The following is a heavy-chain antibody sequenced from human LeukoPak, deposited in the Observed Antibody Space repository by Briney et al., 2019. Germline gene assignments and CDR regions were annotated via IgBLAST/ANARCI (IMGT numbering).Heavy chain of an antibody. Sequence: VASVKVSCKVSGYTLTELSMHWVRQAPGKGLEWMGGFDPEDGEIIYAQKFKGRVTMTEDTYTDTAYMELSSLRSEDTAVYYCATVPRWLLIFDYWGQGTLVIVSS. CDR1: GYTLTELS. CDR2: FDPEDGEI. J-gene: IGHJ4*02. CDR3: ATVPRWLLIFDY. V-gene: IGHV1-24*01. D-gene: IGHD3-9*01.